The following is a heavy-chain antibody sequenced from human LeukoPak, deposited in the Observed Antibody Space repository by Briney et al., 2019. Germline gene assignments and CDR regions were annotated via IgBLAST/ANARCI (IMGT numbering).Heavy chain of an antibody. V-gene: IGHV3-23*01. D-gene: IGHD3-3*01. Sequence: GGSLRLSCAASGITFSSYAMSWVRQAPGKGLEWVSAISGSGGSTYYADSVKGRFTISRDNSKNTLYLQMNSLRAEDTAVYYCAKVSGFWSGYFDYFDYWGQGTLVTVSS. CDR1: GITFSSYA. CDR2: ISGSGGST. J-gene: IGHJ4*02. CDR3: AKVSGFWSGYFDYFDY.